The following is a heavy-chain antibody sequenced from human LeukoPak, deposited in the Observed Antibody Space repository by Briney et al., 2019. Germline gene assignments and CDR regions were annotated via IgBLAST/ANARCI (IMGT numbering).Heavy chain of an antibody. CDR1: GFTFSSYW. CDR3: ARIPEVVPAATYYFDY. Sequence: GGSLRLFCAASGFTFSSYWMSWVRQAPGKGLEWVANIKQDGSEKYYVDSVKGRFTISRDNAKNSLYLQMNSLRAEDTAVYYCARIPEVVPAATYYFDYWGQGTLVTVSS. CDR2: IKQDGSEK. V-gene: IGHV3-7*03. J-gene: IGHJ4*02. D-gene: IGHD2-2*01.